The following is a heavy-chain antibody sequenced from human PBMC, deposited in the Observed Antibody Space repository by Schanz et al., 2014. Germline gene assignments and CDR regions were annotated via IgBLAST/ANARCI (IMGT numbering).Heavy chain of an antibody. J-gene: IGHJ3*02. CDR2: IKSKSDGGTT. CDR3: AKGRFGELSAFDI. CDR1: GFNFSDYW. D-gene: IGHD3-10*01. Sequence: EVQLVQSGGGLVQPGGSLRLSCAASGFNFSDYWMSWVRQAPGKGLEWVGRIKSKSDGGTTDYAAPVKDRFTISRDDSQSTLYLQMNSLRAEDTAVYYCAKGRFGELSAFDIWGQGTMVTVSS. V-gene: IGHV3-15*01.